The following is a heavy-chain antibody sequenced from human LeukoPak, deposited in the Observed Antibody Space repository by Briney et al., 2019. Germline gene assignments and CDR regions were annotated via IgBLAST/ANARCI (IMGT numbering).Heavy chain of an antibody. CDR1: GFTVGRNW. Sequence: PGGSLRLSCAASGFTVGRNWMHWVRQAPGKGLEWVSYISSSGSTIYYADSVKGRFTISRDNAKDSLYLQMNSLRAEDTAVYYCASEGGTYSFDYWGQGTLVTVSS. D-gene: IGHD1-26*01. V-gene: IGHV3-48*03. J-gene: IGHJ4*02. CDR2: ISSSGSTI. CDR3: ASEGGTYSFDY.